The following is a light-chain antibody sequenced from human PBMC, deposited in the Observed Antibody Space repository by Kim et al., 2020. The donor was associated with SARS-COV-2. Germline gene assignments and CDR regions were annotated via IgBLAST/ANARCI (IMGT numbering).Light chain of an antibody. Sequence: DKYVCWYRQRPGQSPVLLIYQDTERPSGVPERFSGSHSGDTVTLDISGAQALDEADYYCQTRDSGTVVFGGGTQLTVL. CDR1: DKY. CDR2: QDT. CDR3: QTRDSGTVV. V-gene: IGLV3-1*01. J-gene: IGLJ2*01.